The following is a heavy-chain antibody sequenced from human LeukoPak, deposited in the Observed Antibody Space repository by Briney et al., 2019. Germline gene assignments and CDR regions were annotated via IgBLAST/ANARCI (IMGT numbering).Heavy chain of an antibody. CDR3: AKWPEGAMDYFDY. Sequence: GGSLRLSCAASGFSFSSYAMTWARQAPVKGLEWVSAISGDGTRTYYADSVKGRFTISRDNSKNTLYLEMSSLRVEDTALYYCAKWPEGAMDYFDYWGQGTLVTVSS. V-gene: IGHV3-23*01. CDR1: GFSFSSYA. D-gene: IGHD3-16*01. CDR2: ISGDGTRT. J-gene: IGHJ4*02.